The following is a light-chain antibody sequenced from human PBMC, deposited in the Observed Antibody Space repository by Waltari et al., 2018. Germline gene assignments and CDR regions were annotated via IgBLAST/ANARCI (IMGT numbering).Light chain of an antibody. CDR3: SSYTSVNTR. Sequence: QSALTQPASMSGSPGQSIPLSCTRNSSDVDGFTFVSWYQQYPGKAPKLIIYDVANRPSGVSHRFSGSRSGNTASLTISGLQAEDEADYYCSSYTSVNTRFGGGTKLTVL. CDR1: SSDVDGFTF. V-gene: IGLV2-14*03. J-gene: IGLJ2*01. CDR2: DVA.